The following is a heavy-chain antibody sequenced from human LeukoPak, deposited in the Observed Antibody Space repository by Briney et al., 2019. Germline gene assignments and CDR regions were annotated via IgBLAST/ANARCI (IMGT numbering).Heavy chain of an antibody. CDR2: THTSGST. V-gene: IGHV4-4*07. Sequence: SETLSLTCTVSGGSISSYYWTWIRQPAGKGLEWIGRTHTSGSTNYNPSLKSRVTMSVDTSKNQFSLKLSSVTAADTAVYYCARGYCSGGSCYLYFDYWGQGTLVTVSS. D-gene: IGHD2-15*01. J-gene: IGHJ4*02. CDR3: ARGYCSGGSCYLYFDY. CDR1: GGSISSYY.